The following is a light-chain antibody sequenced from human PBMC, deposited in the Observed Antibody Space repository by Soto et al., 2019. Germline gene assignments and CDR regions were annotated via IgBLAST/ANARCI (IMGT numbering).Light chain of an antibody. CDR2: EVS. CDR3: SSYAGSNNLV. V-gene: IGLV2-8*01. CDR1: SSDVGGYNY. J-gene: IGLJ3*02. Sequence: QSALTQPPSASGSPGQSVTISCTGTSSDVGGYNYVSWYQQHPGKAPKLMIYEVSERPSGVPDRFSGSKSGNTASLTVSGLQAEDEADYDCSSYAGSNNLVFGGGTKLTV.